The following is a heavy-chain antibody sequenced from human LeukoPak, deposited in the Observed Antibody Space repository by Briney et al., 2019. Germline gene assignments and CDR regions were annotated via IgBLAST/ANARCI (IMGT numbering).Heavy chain of an antibody. CDR3: ARDPGYCSTTSCYKFFDY. D-gene: IGHD2-2*02. Sequence: GGSLRLSCAASGFTFRNYWMGWVRQAPGKGLEWVSYISSSGSTIYYADSVKGRFTVSRDNAKNSLYLQMNSLRAEDTAVYYCARDPGYCSTTSCYKFFDYWGQGTLVTVSS. CDR2: ISSSGSTI. CDR1: GFTFRNYW. J-gene: IGHJ4*02. V-gene: IGHV3-48*04.